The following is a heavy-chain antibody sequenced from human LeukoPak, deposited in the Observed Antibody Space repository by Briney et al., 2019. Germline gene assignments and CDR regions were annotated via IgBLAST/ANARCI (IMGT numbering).Heavy chain of an antibody. CDR1: GGTFSSYA. CDR3: ARAKSGGYSYRAYYFDY. CDR2: IIPIFGTA. J-gene: IGHJ4*02. V-gene: IGHV1-69*01. D-gene: IGHD5-18*01. Sequence: PVKVSCKASGGTFSSYAISWVRQAPGQGLEWMGGIIPIFGTANYAQKFQGRVTITADESTSTAYMELSSLRSEDTAVYYCARAKSGGYSYRAYYFDYWGQGTLVTVSS.